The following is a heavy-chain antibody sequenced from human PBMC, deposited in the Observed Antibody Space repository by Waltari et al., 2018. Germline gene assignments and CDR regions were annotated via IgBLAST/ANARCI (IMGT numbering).Heavy chain of an antibody. CDR3: ARALLAGGRDGY. Sequence: QVPPVQSGAEVQKHGASVKVSCKASGYTLTGYYMHWVRQAPGQGLEWMGRINPNSGGTNYAQKFQGRVTMTRDTSISTAYMELSRLRSDDTAVYYCARALLAGGRDGYWGQGTLVTVSS. CDR2: INPNSGGT. D-gene: IGHD2-15*01. J-gene: IGHJ4*02. CDR1: GYTLTGYY. V-gene: IGHV1-2*06.